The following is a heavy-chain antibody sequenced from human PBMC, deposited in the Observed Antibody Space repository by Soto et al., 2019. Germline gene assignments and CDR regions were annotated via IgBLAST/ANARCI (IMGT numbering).Heavy chain of an antibody. CDR3: ACIGGRCSSVSWRAGDAFDI. J-gene: IGHJ3*02. CDR2: ISSSSSTI. V-gene: IGHV3-48*01. CDR1: EFTFSSYS. Sequence: GGSLRLSCAASEFTFSSYSMNWVRQAPGKGLEWGSYISSSSSTIYYADSVKGRFTISRDNAKNSLSLQMNRLRAEDAAVYYCACIGGRCSSVSWRAGDAFDIWGQGTMVTVSS. D-gene: IGHD2-2*01.